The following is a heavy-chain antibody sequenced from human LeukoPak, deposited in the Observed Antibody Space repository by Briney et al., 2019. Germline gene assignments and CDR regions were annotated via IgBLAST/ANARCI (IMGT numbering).Heavy chain of an antibody. CDR3: ASGNVATAMVFAY. V-gene: IGHV4-59*01. Sequence: SETLSLTCTVSGGSISSYYWSWIRQPPGKGLEWIGYIYYSGSTHYNPYLKSRVTISVGPSQNQLSLKLSSVTAADTAVYSCASGNVATAMVFAYWGQGSLVTVSS. CDR2: IYYSGST. D-gene: IGHD5-18*01. CDR1: GGSISSYY. J-gene: IGHJ4*02.